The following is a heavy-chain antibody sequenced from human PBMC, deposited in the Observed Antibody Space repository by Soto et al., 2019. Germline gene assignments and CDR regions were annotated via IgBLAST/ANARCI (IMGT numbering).Heavy chain of an antibody. D-gene: IGHD2-21*01. CDR2: IYYSGST. Sequence: SETLSLTCAVSGGSISSSSYYWGWIRQPPGKGLEWIGSIYYSGSTYYNPSLKSRVTISVDTSKNHFSLRLSSVTAEDTAIYYCAREGYGGEAPFDCWGQGTLVTVSS. CDR1: GGSISSSSYY. J-gene: IGHJ4*02. V-gene: IGHV4-39*02. CDR3: AREGYGGEAPFDC.